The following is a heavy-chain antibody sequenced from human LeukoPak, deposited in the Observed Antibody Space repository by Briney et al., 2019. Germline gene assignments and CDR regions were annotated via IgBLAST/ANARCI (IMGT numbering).Heavy chain of an antibody. CDR3: ARSSNYSVAGKKSPFDY. Sequence: GGSLRLSCAASGFTVSSNYMSWVRQAPGKGLEWVSVIYSGGSTYYADSVKGRFTISRDNSKNTLYLQMNSLRAEDTAVYYCARSSNYSVAGKKSPFDYWGQGTLVTVSS. V-gene: IGHV3-66*01. D-gene: IGHD6-19*01. J-gene: IGHJ4*02. CDR1: GFTVSSNY. CDR2: IYSGGST.